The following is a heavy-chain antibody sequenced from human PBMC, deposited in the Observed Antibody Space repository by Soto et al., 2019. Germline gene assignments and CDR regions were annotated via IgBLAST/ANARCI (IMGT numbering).Heavy chain of an antibody. CDR1: GGSFSGYY. D-gene: IGHD3-10*01. Sequence: SETLSLTCAVYGGSFSGYYWSWIRQPPGKGLEWIGEINHSGSTNYNPSLKSRVTISVDTSKNQFSLKLSSVTAADTAVYYCARAQAGYNCFDPWGQGTLVTVSS. V-gene: IGHV4-34*01. J-gene: IGHJ5*02. CDR3: ARAQAGYNCFDP. CDR2: INHSGST.